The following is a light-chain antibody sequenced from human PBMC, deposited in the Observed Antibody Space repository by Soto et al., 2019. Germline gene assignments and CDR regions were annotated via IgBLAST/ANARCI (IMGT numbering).Light chain of an antibody. CDR2: EVS. J-gene: IGLJ2*01. Sequence: QSALTQPPSASGSPGQSVTISCTGTSSDVGGYNYVSWYQQHPGKAPKLMIYEVSKLPSGVPDRFSGSKSGNTASLTVSGLQAEDAADYYCSSYAGSNNFVVFGGGTKLTVL. CDR1: SSDVGGYNY. CDR3: SSYAGSNNFVV. V-gene: IGLV2-8*01.